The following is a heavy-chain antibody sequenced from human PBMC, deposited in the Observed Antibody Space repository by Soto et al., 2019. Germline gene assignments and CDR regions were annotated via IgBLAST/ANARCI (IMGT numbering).Heavy chain of an antibody. D-gene: IGHD3-10*01. CDR2: ISYSGNT. J-gene: IGHJ4*02. V-gene: IGHV4-61*01. CDR3: AHGEGSGSYFAYYFDY. Sequence: QVQLQESGPGLVKPSETLSLTCTVSGDSVTSRQYYWIWIRQPPGKGLECVGYISYSGNTNYNPSLNSRVTISVDPSKSQFSLKLSSVTAADTAVYYCAHGEGSGSYFAYYFDYWGQGTLVTVSS. CDR1: GDSVTSRQYY.